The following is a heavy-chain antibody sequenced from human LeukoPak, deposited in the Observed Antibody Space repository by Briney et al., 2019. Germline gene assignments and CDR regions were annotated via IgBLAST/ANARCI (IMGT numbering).Heavy chain of an antibody. CDR1: GGSISSYY. Sequence: ETSETLSLTCTVSGGSISSYYWSWIRQPPGKGLEWIGYIYYSGSTNYNPSLKSRVTISVDTSKNQFSLKLSSVTAADTAVYYCAKYSIRYPRPIDYWGQGTLVTVSS. CDR3: AKYSIRYPRPIDY. CDR2: IYYSGST. J-gene: IGHJ4*02. D-gene: IGHD6-25*01. V-gene: IGHV4-59*12.